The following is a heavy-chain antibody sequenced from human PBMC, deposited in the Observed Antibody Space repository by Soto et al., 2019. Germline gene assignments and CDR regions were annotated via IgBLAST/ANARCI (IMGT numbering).Heavy chain of an antibody. V-gene: IGHV3-13*01. CDR1: GFTLRSYD. CDR3: AREIRTTVTTSGYYYYGMDV. CDR2: IGTAGDT. D-gene: IGHD4-4*01. Sequence: GGSLRLSCAASGFTLRSYDMHWVRQATGKGLEWVSAIGTAGDTYYPGSVKGRFTISRENAKNSLYLQMNSLRAEDTAVYYCAREIRTTVTTSGYYYYGMDVWGQGTTVTVSS. J-gene: IGHJ6*02.